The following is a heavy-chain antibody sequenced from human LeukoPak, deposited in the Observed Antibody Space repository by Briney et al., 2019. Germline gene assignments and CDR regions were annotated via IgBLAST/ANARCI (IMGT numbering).Heavy chain of an antibody. CDR1: GYTFTSYA. V-gene: IGHV7-4-1*02. CDR2: INTNTGNP. D-gene: IGHD3-3*01. CDR3: ARDLPYYDFWSGTYGMDV. Sequence: VASVKVSCEASGYTFTSYAMNWVRQAPGQGLEWMGWINTNTGNPTYAQGFTGRFVFSLDTSVSTAYLQISSLKAEDTAVYYCARDLPYYDFWSGTYGMDVWGQGTTVTVSS. J-gene: IGHJ6*02.